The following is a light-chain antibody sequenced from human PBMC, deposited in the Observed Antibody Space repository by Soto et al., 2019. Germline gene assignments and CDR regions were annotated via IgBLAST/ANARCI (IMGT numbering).Light chain of an antibody. CDR3: QQYGSSPSWT. CDR2: GAS. V-gene: IGKV3-20*01. Sequence: EIVLTQSPGTLSLSPGERATLSCRASQSVPSKYLAWYQQNPGQAPRLLIYGASSRATVIPDRFSGSGSGTDFTLTISRLEPEDFAVYYCQQYGSSPSWTFGQGTKVDIK. J-gene: IGKJ1*01. CDR1: QSVPSKY.